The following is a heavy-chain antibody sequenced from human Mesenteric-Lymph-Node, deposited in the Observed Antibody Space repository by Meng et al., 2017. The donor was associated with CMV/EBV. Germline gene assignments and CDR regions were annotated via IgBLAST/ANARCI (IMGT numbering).Heavy chain of an antibody. D-gene: IGHD2-15*01. CDR3: ARNVVVVAATVWSWFDP. CDR1: GGSISSSSYY. Sequence: SETLSLTCTVSGGSISSSSYYWGWIRQPPGKGLEWIGSIYYSGSTYYNPSLKSRVTISVDTSKNQFSLKLSSVTAADTAVYYCARNVVVVAATVWSWFDPWGQGTLVTVSS. J-gene: IGHJ5*02. V-gene: IGHV4-39*01. CDR2: IYYSGST.